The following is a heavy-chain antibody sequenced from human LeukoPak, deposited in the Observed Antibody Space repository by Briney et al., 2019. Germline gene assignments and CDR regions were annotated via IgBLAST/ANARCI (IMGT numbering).Heavy chain of an antibody. CDR1: GFTFSRYG. CDR2: IWYDGSNK. J-gene: IGHJ4*02. D-gene: IGHD1-1*01. CDR3: ATNKIGTTGQSFDY. Sequence: GGSQRLSCAASGFTFSRYGMHWVRQAPGKGLEWVAVIWYDGSNKDYADSAKGRFAISRDNSKNTLYLQMNSLRAEDTAVYYCATNKIGTTGQSFDYWGQGSLVTVSS. V-gene: IGHV3-33*01.